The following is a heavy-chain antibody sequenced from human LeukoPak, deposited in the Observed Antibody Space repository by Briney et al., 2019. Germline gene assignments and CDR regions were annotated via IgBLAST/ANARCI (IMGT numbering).Heavy chain of an antibody. CDR2: IKPDGGVK. CDR3: ARERGWELPSSFDS. V-gene: IGHV3-7*01. D-gene: IGHD1-26*01. Sequence: GGSLRLCCAASGFTFNNYWMSWVRQAPGKGLEWVANIKPDGGVKYYVGSVKGRFTISRDNDKNSMCLRMNSLRAEDTAVYYCARERGWELPSSFDSWGQGTLVTVSS. CDR1: GFTFNNYW. J-gene: IGHJ4*02.